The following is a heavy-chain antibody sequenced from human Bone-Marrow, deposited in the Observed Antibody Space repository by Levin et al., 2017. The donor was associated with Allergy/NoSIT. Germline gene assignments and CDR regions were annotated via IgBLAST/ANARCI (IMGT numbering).Heavy chain of an antibody. CDR2: ISYDGSNK. CDR3: AKDTYCGGDCYPGHGVALDY. J-gene: IGHJ4*02. D-gene: IGHD2-21*02. CDR1: GFTFSSYG. Sequence: GGSLRLSCAASGFTFSSYGMHWVRQAPGKGLEWVAVISYDGSNKYYADSVKGRFTISRDNSKNTLYLQMNSLRAEDTAVYYCAKDTYCGGDCYPGHGVALDYWGQGTLVTVSS. V-gene: IGHV3-30*18.